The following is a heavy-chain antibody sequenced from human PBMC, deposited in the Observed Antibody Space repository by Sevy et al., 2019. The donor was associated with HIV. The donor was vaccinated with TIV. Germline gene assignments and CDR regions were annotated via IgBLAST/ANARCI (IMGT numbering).Heavy chain of an antibody. V-gene: IGHV4-59*08. CDR1: GSINSYY. CDR2: IYYNGNT. J-gene: IGHJ1*01. Sequence: SETLSLTCSVSGSINSYYWSWIRQTPEKGLELIGYIYYNGNTNHNPSLKSRVTMSIDTSKNQFSLKLSSVTAADTAVYYCARPHSPYTSSSYFLNWGQGILVTVSS. CDR3: ARPHSPYTSSSYFLN. D-gene: IGHD6-6*01.